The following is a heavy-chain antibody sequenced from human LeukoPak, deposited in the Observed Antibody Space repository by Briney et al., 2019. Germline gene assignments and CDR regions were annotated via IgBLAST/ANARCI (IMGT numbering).Heavy chain of an antibody. CDR2: ISGSGGST. Sequence: GGSLRLSCAASGFTFSSYAMSWVRQAPGKGLEWVSAISGSGGSTYYADSVKGRFTISRDNSKNTLYLQMNSLRAEDTAVYYCAKNPNYDFWSGYFQGYFDYWGQGTLVTVSS. D-gene: IGHD3-3*01. J-gene: IGHJ4*02. CDR3: AKNPNYDFWSGYFQGYFDY. V-gene: IGHV3-23*01. CDR1: GFTFSSYA.